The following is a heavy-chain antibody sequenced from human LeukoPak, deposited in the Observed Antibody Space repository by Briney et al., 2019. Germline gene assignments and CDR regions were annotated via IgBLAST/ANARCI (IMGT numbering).Heavy chain of an antibody. D-gene: IGHD2-15*01. Sequence: SETLSLTCTVSGGSISSYYWSWIRQPPGKGLEWIGYIYYSGSTNYNPSLKSRVTISVDTSKNQFSLKLSSVTAADTAVYYCARQYCSGGSCYERSYYYYYYYMDVWGKGTTVTVSS. CDR2: IYYSGST. J-gene: IGHJ6*03. CDR3: ARQYCSGGSCYERSYYYYYYYMDV. CDR1: GGSISSYY. V-gene: IGHV4-59*01.